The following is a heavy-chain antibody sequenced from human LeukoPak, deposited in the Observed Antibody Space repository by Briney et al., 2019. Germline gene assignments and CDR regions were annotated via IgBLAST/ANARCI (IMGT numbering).Heavy chain of an antibody. V-gene: IGHV4-39*07. J-gene: IGHJ4*02. CDR3: ARGPQTDYFDY. CDR1: GGSIRSDTYY. Sequence: PSETLSLTCTVSGGSIRSDTYYWGWIRQPPGKGLEWFGSIYYSGSTYYNPSLKSRVTISVDTSKNQFSLKLNSVTAADTAVYYCARGPQTDYFDYWGQGTLVTVSS. CDR2: IYYSGST.